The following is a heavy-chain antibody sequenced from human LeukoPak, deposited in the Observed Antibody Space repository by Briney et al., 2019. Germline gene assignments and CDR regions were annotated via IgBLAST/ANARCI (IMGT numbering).Heavy chain of an antibody. J-gene: IGHJ6*02. D-gene: IGHD1-26*01. Sequence: SETLSLTCTVSGGSISSYSWSWIRQPPGKGLEWIGYIYYSGSTNYNPSLKSRVTISVDTSKNQFSLKLSSVTAADTAVYYCAGKYSGSFALTYYYGMDVWGQGTTVTVSS. CDR1: GGSISSYS. CDR3: AGKYSGSFALTYYYGMDV. V-gene: IGHV4-59*08. CDR2: IYYSGST.